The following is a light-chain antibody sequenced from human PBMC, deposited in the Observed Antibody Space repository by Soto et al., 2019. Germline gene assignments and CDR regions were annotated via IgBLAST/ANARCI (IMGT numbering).Light chain of an antibody. V-gene: IGKV3D-15*01. CDR1: QSVSSN. CDR2: GAP. Sequence: EIVMTESPVALDVSPGGRANLSCRASQSVSSNLAWYQQKPGQPPRLLIYGAPSRATGTTDRFSGSGSGTDFTPNITRLQPEDFAVYYCQQYIRWTLTFGGGTNV. CDR3: QQYIRWTLT. J-gene: IGKJ4*01.